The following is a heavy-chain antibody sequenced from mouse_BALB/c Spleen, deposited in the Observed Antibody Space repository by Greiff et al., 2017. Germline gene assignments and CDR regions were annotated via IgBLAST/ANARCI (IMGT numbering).Heavy chain of an antibody. D-gene: IGHD6-5*01. J-gene: IGHJ4*01. CDR3: ARGLRSAMDY. CDR2: IDPANGNT. Sequence: VQLHQSGAELVKPGASVKLSCTASGFNIKDTYMHWVKQRPEQGLEWIGRIDPANGNTKYDPKFQGKATITADNSSNTAYLQLSSLTSEDTAVYYCARGLRSAMDYWGQGTSVTVSS. V-gene: IGHV14-3*02. CDR1: GFNIKDTY.